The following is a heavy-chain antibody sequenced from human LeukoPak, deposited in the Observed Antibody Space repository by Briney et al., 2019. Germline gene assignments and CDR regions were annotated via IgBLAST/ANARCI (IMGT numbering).Heavy chain of an antibody. J-gene: IGHJ5*02. V-gene: IGHV4-59*01. Sequence: SETLSLTCTVSGGSISSYYWSWIRQLPGKGLEWIGYIYYSGSTNYNPSLKSRVTISVDTSKNQFSLKLSSVTAADTAVYYCARWKLGYCSGGSCYSYWFDPCGQGTLVTVSS. CDR3: ARWKLGYCSGGSCYSYWFDP. CDR1: GGSISSYY. CDR2: IYYSGST. D-gene: IGHD2-15*01.